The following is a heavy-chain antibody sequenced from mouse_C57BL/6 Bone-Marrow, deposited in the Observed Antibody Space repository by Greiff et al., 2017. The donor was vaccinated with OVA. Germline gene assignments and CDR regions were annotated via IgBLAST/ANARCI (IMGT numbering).Heavy chain of an antibody. J-gene: IGHJ3*01. CDR2: IYPGDGDT. CDR3: ASTGAWFAY. CDR1: GYAFSSSW. V-gene: IGHV1-82*01. Sequence: VQLQESGPELVKPGASVKISCKASGYAFSSSWMNWVKQRPGKGLEWIGRIYPGDGDTNYNGKFKGKATLTADKSSSTAYMQLSSLTSEDSAVYFCASTGAWFAYWGQGTLVTVSA.